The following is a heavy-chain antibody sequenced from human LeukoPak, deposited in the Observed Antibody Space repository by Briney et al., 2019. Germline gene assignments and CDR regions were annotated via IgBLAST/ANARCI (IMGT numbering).Heavy chain of an antibody. CDR1: GFTFNTYA. D-gene: IGHD2-2*01. J-gene: IGHJ6*02. CDR3: ARDPADNYYYYGMDV. Sequence: GGSLRLSCAASGFTFNTYAMSWVRQAPGKGLECVSSITGRGVRTYYADSVRGRFTISRDNSKNTLDLQMNSLRAEDTAVYYCARDPADNYYYYGMDVWGQGTTVTVSS. CDR2: ITGRGVRT. V-gene: IGHV3-23*01.